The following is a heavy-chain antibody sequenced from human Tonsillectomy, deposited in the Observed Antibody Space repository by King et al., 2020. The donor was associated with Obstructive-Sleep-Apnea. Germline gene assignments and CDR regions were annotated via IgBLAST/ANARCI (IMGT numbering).Heavy chain of an antibody. Sequence: QLQESGPGLVKPSETLSLTCTVSGYSISSGYYWGGIRQPPGKGLEWIGSIYHIWSTYYNPSLKSRVTISVETSKNQFSLKLSSVAAADTAVYYCARAEGYYDSSGYYLDAFDIWGQGTMVTVSS. CDR2: IYHIWST. CDR1: GYSISSGYY. CDR3: ARAEGYYDSSGYYLDAFDI. V-gene: IGHV4-38-2*02. D-gene: IGHD3-22*01. J-gene: IGHJ3*02.